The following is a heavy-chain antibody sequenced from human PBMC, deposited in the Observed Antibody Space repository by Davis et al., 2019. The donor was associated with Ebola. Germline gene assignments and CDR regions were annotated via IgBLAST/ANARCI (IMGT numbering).Heavy chain of an antibody. J-gene: IGHJ4*02. CDR3: VRDGCPGGSCYCGDY. D-gene: IGHD2-15*01. CDR2: INQNGRT. V-gene: IGHV4-34*01. CDR1: GGSFSGYY. Sequence: PGGSLRLSCAVYGGSFSGYYWVWIRQPPGKGLEWIGEINQNGRTNYNPSLKSRVTISLDTSRNQFSLRLSSVTAADTAVYYCVRDGCPGGSCYCGDYWGQGTLVTVSS.